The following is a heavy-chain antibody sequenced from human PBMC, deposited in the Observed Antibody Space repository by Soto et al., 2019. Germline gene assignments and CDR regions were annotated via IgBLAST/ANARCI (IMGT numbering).Heavy chain of an antibody. CDR3: AKVHSNYDAFDI. CDR1: GFTFSSYA. Sequence: GGSLRLSCAVSGFTFSSYAMSWVRQAPGKGLEWVSAISGSGGSTYYADSVKGRFTISRDNSKNTLYLQMNSLRAEDTAVYYCAKVHSNYDAFDIWGQGTMVTVSS. J-gene: IGHJ3*02. V-gene: IGHV3-23*01. CDR2: ISGSGGST. D-gene: IGHD4-4*01.